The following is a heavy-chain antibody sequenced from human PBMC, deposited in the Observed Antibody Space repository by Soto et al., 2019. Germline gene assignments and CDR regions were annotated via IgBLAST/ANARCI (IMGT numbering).Heavy chain of an antibody. CDR2: INPNSGGT. CDR3: ARGGTVTGKYYYYMDV. Sequence: ASVKVSCKASGYTFTGYYMHWVRQAPGQGLEWMGWINPNSGGTNYAQKFQGWVTMTRDTSISTAYMELSRLRSDDTAVYYCARGGTVTGKYYYYMDVWGEGTTVTVSS. V-gene: IGHV1-2*04. CDR1: GYTFTGYY. J-gene: IGHJ6*03. D-gene: IGHD4-17*01.